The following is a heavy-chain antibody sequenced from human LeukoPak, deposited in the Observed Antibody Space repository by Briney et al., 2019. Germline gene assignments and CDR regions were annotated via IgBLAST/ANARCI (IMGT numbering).Heavy chain of an antibody. Sequence: SETLSLTCAVYGGSFSGYYWSWIRQPPGKGLEWIGEINHSGSTNYNPSLKSRVTISVDTSKNQFSLKLSSVTAADTAVYYCARVAIFGVVKYYGMDVWGQGTTVTVSS. V-gene: IGHV4-34*01. D-gene: IGHD3-3*01. CDR1: GGSFSGYY. J-gene: IGHJ6*02. CDR3: ARVAIFGVVKYYGMDV. CDR2: INHSGST.